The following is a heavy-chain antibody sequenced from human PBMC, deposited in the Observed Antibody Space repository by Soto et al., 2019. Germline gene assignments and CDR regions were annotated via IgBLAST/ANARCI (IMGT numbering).Heavy chain of an antibody. CDR3: ATSAGRSRGYPLFDF. CDR2: ISSSGYAI. V-gene: IGHV3-11*01. CDR1: GFTFSDYY. J-gene: IGHJ4*02. Sequence: QVQLVESGGNLVKPGGSLRLSCAASGFTFSDYYMTWVRQAPGQGLEWISYISSSGYAIYYADSVKGRFTISRDNADNSLFLQMHSLKAEDTAVYYCATSAGRSRGYPLFDFWGQGTLVTVSS. D-gene: IGHD5-12*01.